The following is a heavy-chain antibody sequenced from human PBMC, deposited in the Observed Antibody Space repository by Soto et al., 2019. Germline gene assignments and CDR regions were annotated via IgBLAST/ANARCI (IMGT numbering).Heavy chain of an antibody. CDR1: GYTFTSYY. CDR3: AREELPATAMEETYYYYGMDV. V-gene: IGHV1-46*01. J-gene: IGHJ6*02. CDR2: INPSGGST. D-gene: IGHD5-18*01. Sequence: ASVKVSCKASGYTFTSYYMHWVRQAPGQGLEWMGIINPSGGSTSYAQKFQGRVTMTRDTSTSTVYMELSSLRSEDTAVYYCAREELPATAMEETYYYYGMDVWGQGTTVTVSS.